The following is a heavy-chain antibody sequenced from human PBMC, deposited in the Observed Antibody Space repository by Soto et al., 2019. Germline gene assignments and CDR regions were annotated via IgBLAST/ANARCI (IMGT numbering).Heavy chain of an antibody. D-gene: IGHD5-18*01. V-gene: IGHV3-33*01. J-gene: IGHJ4*02. CDR3: AREVDTAMVAGY. CDR2: IWYDGSNK. CDR1: EFTFSSYG. Sequence: QVQLVESGGGVVQPGRSLRLSCAASEFTFSSYGMHWVRQAPGKGLEWVAVIWYDGSNKYYADSVKGRFTISRDNSKNTLYLQMNSLRAEDTAVYYCAREVDTAMVAGYWGQGTLVTVSS.